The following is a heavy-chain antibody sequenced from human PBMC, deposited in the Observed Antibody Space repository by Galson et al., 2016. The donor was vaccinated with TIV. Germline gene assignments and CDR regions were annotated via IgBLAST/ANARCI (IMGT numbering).Heavy chain of an antibody. CDR1: GYKFTTYP. CDR2: INPYNSDR. CDR3: TRESKAGYNSGWVDS. V-gene: IGHV1-18*01. D-gene: IGHD5-12*01. Sequence: SVKVSCKASGYKFTTYPISWVRRAPGQGPVWVGWINPYNSDRRIIQKFAGRVTMTVEASTNKSYMEMRSLRHDDTAIDYCTRESKAGYNSGWVDSWGPGTLVTVSP. J-gene: IGHJ4*02.